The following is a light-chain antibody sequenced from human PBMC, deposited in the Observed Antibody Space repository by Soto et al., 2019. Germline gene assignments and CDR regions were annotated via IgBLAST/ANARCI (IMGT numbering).Light chain of an antibody. Sequence: AIQLTQSPSSLSASVGDRVTITCRASQGVTSALAWYQQKPGKAPKLLIYDASSLESGVPSRFSGSGSGTDFALTISSLQPEDFATYYCQQFNNYPFTFGPGTKVEIK. V-gene: IGKV1D-13*01. CDR1: QGVTSA. J-gene: IGKJ3*01. CDR2: DAS. CDR3: QQFNNYPFT.